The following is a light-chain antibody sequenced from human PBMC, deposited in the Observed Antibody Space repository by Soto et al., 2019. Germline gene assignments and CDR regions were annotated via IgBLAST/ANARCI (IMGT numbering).Light chain of an antibody. Sequence: EIVMTQSPATLSVSPGERATLSCRASQNVNNNLAWYQQKPGQAPRILIYGASIRATAFPARFSGSGSGTEFTLTISSLQSEDSAVYYCQQYNSWPPYTFGQGTKLEIK. CDR1: QNVNNN. V-gene: IGKV3-15*01. CDR2: GAS. CDR3: QQYNSWPPYT. J-gene: IGKJ2*01.